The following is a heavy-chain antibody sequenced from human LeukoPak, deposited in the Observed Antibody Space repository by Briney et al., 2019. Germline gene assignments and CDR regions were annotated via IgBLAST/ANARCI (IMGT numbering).Heavy chain of an antibody. CDR2: ISAYNGNT. J-gene: IGHJ6*03. D-gene: IGHD3-9*01. CDR3: ARADWLTAGFYYYMDV. V-gene: IGHV1-18*01. CDR1: GYTFTSYG. Sequence: ASVKVSCKASGYTFTSYGISWVRQAPGQGLEWMGWISAYNGNTNYAQKLQGRVTMTTDTSTSTAYMELSSLRSEDTAVYYCARADWLTAGFYYYMDVWGKGTTVTVSS.